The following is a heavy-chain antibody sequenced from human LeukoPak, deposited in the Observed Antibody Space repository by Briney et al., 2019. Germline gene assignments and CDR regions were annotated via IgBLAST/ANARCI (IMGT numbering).Heavy chain of an antibody. J-gene: IGHJ4*02. CDR3: ARNGVYGSGSHFDY. D-gene: IGHD3-10*01. CDR2: IYYSGST. Sequence: PSQTLSLTCTVSGGSISSGGYYWSWIRQHPGKGLEWIGYIYYSGSTYYNPSLKSRVTISVDTSKNRFSLKLSSVTAADTAVYYCARNGVYGSGSHFDYWGQGTLVTVSS. V-gene: IGHV4-31*03. CDR1: GGSISSGGYY.